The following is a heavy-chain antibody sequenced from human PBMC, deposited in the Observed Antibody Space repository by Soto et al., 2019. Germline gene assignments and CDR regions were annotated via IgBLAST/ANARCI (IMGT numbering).Heavy chain of an antibody. CDR2: IWYDGSNK. CDR1: GFTFSSYG. V-gene: IGHV3-33*01. Sequence: QVQLVESGGGVVQPGRSLRLSCAASGFTFSSYGMHWVRQAPGKGLEWVAVIWYDGSNKYYADSVKGRFTISRDNSKNTLYLKMNSLRAEDTAVYYCARDGKKSYYYDSSGYPGDYWGQGTLVTVSS. CDR3: ARDGKKSYYYDSSGYPGDY. J-gene: IGHJ4*02. D-gene: IGHD3-22*01.